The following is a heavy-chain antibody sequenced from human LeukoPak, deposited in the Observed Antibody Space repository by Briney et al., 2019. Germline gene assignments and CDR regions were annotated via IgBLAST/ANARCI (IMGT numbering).Heavy chain of an antibody. CDR2: IYYSGST. D-gene: IGHD6-13*01. Sequence: SETLSLTCTVSGGSLSSYYWSWIRQPPGKGLEWIGYIYYSGSTNYNPSLKSRVTISVDTSKNQFSLKLSSVTAADTAVYYCARGSGSSWYYPTFDYWGQGTLVTVSS. J-gene: IGHJ4*02. V-gene: IGHV4-59*01. CDR1: GGSLSSYY. CDR3: ARGSGSSWYYPTFDY.